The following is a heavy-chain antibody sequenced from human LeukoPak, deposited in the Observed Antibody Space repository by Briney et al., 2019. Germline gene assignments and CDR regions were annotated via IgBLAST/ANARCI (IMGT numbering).Heavy chain of an antibody. V-gene: IGHV4-59*01. Sequence: PSETLSLTCTVSGGSISTYYWNWIRQPPGKGLEWIGYIYDSGSTNYNASLKSRVTISVDTSKNQFYLKLTSMTAADTALYYCSRDYHGSGSYFPLWGQGTLVTVSS. CDR2: IYDSGST. D-gene: IGHD3-10*01. CDR1: GGSISTYY. CDR3: SRDYHGSGSYFPL. J-gene: IGHJ4*02.